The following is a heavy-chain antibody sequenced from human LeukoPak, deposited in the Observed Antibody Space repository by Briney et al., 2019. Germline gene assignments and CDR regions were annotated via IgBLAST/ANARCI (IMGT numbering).Heavy chain of an antibody. CDR1: GFTFSSYW. J-gene: IGHJ6*02. CDR2: IKQDGTQN. CDR3: ARLRPYSSSWYAYYGMDV. D-gene: IGHD6-13*01. Sequence: GGSLRLSCVASGFTFSSYWMSWVRQAPGKGLEWVANIKQDGTQNYYVDSVKGRFTISRDNAKDSLYLQMNSLRAEETAVYYCARLRPYSSSWYAYYGMDVWGQGTTVTVSS. V-gene: IGHV3-7*04.